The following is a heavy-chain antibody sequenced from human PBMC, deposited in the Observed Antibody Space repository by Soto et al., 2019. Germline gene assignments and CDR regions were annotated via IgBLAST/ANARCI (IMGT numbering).Heavy chain of an antibody. CDR3: ARDGVTTGHNWFDP. CDR2: ISYDGSNK. J-gene: IGHJ5*02. D-gene: IGHD4-4*01. V-gene: IGHV3-30-3*01. CDR1: GFTFSSYA. Sequence: QVQLVESGGGVVQPGRSLRLSCAASGFTFSSYAMHWVRQAPGKGLEWVAVISYDGSNKYYADSVKGLFTISRDNSKNTLYLQMNSLRAEDTAVYYCARDGVTTGHNWFDPWGQGTLVTVSS.